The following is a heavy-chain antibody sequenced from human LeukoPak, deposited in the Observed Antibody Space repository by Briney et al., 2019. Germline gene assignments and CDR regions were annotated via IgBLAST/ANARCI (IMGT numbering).Heavy chain of an antibody. CDR3: ATRHYGDYELDY. CDR1: GYRFTSYW. CDR2: IDPSDSYT. J-gene: IGHJ4*02. Sequence: GESLQISCKASGYRFTSYWISWVRQMPGKGLEWMGRIDPSDSYTNYSPSFQGHVTISADKSISTAYLQWSSLQASDTAMYYCATRHYGDYELDYWGQGTLVTVSS. V-gene: IGHV5-10-1*01. D-gene: IGHD4-17*01.